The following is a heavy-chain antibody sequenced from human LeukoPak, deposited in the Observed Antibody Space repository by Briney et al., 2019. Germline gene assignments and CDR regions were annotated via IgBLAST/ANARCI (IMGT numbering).Heavy chain of an antibody. Sequence: GASVKVSCKASGGTFSSYAISWVRQAPGQGLEWMGGIIPILGTANYAQKFQGRVTITADKSTSTAYMELSSLRSEDTAVYYCARDRSPLWFGEFETPYYYYGMDVWGKGTTVTVSS. D-gene: IGHD3-10*01. CDR1: GGTFSSYA. CDR2: IIPILGTA. CDR3: ARDRSPLWFGEFETPYYYYGMDV. V-gene: IGHV1-69*10. J-gene: IGHJ6*04.